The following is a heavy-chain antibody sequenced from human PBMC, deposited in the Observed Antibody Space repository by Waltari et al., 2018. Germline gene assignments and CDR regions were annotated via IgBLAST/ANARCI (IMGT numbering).Heavy chain of an antibody. J-gene: IGHJ5*02. D-gene: IGHD1-1*01. CDR1: GFTFSSYA. Sequence: EVQLLESGGGLVQPGGSLRLSCTASGFTFSSYAMSWVRQAPGKGLVVVPAISGSGGSTYYADSGKGRFTISRDNSKNTLYLQMNSLRAEDTAVYYCAKDTLTRPRYWFDPWGQGTLVTVSS. CDR2: ISGSGGST. V-gene: IGHV3-23*01. CDR3: AKDTLTRPRYWFDP.